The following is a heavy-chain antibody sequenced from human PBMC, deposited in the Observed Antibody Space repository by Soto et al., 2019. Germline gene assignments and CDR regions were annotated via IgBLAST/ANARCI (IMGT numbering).Heavy chain of an antibody. J-gene: IGHJ4*02. CDR2: VKSKSDGATT. CDR1: GFTFSNVW. V-gene: IGHV3-15*01. D-gene: IGHD1-26*01. Sequence: PGGSLRLSCAASGFTFSNVWMSWVRQAPGKGLEWVGRVKSKSDGATTDYAAPVKGRFTVSRDDSQNTLSLQMDSLKIEDTAVYFCTTAAGGMWGADYWGQGTPVTVPQ. CDR3: TTAAGGMWGADY.